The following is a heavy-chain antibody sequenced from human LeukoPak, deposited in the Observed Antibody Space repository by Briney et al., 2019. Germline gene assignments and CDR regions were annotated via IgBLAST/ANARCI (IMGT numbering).Heavy chain of an antibody. J-gene: IGHJ6*02. CDR2: ISSSGSTI. V-gene: IGHV3-48*03. CDR1: GFTFGSYE. D-gene: IGHD6-13*01. Sequence: GGSLRLSCAASGFTFGSYEMNWVRQAPGKGLEWVSYISSSGSTIYYADSVKGRFTISRDNAKNSLYLQMNSLRAEDTAVYYCARDPPPSAAAGPMDVWGQGTTVTVSS. CDR3: ARDPPPSAAAGPMDV.